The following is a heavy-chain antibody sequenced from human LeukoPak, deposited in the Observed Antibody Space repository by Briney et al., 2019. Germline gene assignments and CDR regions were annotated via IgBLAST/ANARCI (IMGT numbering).Heavy chain of an antibody. Sequence: SETLSLACTVSGGSISSYYWIWIRQPPGKGLEWIAYIYYSGSTNYNPSLKSRVTISVDTSKNQFSLKLSSVTAADTAVYYCARLGSGSYPNSPVDAFDIWGQGTMVTVSS. CDR3: ARLGSGSYPNSPVDAFDI. J-gene: IGHJ3*02. CDR2: IYYSGST. CDR1: GGSISSYY. D-gene: IGHD3-10*01. V-gene: IGHV4-59*01.